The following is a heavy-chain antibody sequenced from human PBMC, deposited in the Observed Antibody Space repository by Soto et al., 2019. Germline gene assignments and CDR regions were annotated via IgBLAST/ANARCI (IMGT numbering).Heavy chain of an antibody. J-gene: IGHJ4*02. Sequence: TLSLTCTVSGGSISSGGYYWSWIRQHPGKGLEWIGYIYYSGSTYYDPSLKSRVTISVDTSKNQFSLKLSSVTAADTAVYYCARFRYWRGGGYQVPFDYWGQGTLVTVSS. V-gene: IGHV4-31*02. CDR2: IYYSGST. CDR3: ARFRYWRGGGYQVPFDY. CDR1: GGSISSGGYY. D-gene: IGHD3-16*02.